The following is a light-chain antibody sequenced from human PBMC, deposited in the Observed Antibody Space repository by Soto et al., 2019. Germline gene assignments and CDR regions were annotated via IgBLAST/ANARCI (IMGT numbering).Light chain of an antibody. CDR1: QSISSY. V-gene: IGKV1-39*01. Sequence: DIQMTQSPSSLSASVGDRVTITCRASQSISSYLNWFQLKPGKATKLLIYAASTLQSGVPSRFSGSGSGTDFTLTISSLQPEDFATYYCQQSYSTPYTFGQGTKLEIK. CDR3: QQSYSTPYT. J-gene: IGKJ2*01. CDR2: AAS.